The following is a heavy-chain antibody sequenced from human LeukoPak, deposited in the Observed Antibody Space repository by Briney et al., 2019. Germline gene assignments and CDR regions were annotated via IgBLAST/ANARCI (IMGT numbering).Heavy chain of an antibody. CDR1: GFTFDDCG. J-gene: IGHJ4*02. CDR3: AKETPYGDGGGFDY. D-gene: IGHD4-17*01. Sequence: GGSLRLSCAASGFTFDDCGMSWVRQAPGKGLEWVSGINWNGGSTGYADSVKGRFTISRDNAERSLYLQMNSLRAEDTAVYYCAKETPYGDGGGFDYWGQGTLVTVSS. V-gene: IGHV3-20*04. CDR2: INWNGGST.